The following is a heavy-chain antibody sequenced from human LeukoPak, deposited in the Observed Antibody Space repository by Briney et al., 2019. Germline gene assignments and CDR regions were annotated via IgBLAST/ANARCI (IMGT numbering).Heavy chain of an antibody. CDR2: ISGSHNYI. CDR3: ARDPTYDVWSGYAADY. V-gene: IGHV3-21*01. CDR1: GFTFSAYT. J-gene: IGHJ1*01. Sequence: GGSLRLSCVASGFTFSAYTMNWARQAPGKGLEWISSISGSHNYIYYADSVKGRFTISRDNSKNSVYLQMNSLRADDTAIYYCARDPTYDVWSGYAADYWGQGTLVTVSS. D-gene: IGHD3-3*01.